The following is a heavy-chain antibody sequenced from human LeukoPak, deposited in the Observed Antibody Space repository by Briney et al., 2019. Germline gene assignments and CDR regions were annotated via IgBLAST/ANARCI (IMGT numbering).Heavy chain of an antibody. V-gene: IGHV4-59*01. J-gene: IGHJ4*02. CDR3: ARVGSSTSCPDY. CDR2: IYYSGST. D-gene: IGHD2-2*01. CDR1: GGSISSYY. Sequence: PSETLSLTCTVSGGSISSYYWSWIRQPPGKGLEWIGHIYYSGSTNYNPSLKSRVTISVDTSKNQFSLKLSSVTAADTAVYYCARVGSSTSCPDYWGQGTLVTVSS.